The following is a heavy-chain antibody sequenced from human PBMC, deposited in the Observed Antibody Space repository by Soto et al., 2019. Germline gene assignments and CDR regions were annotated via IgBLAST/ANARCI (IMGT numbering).Heavy chain of an antibody. CDR1: GYTFTSYG. CDR3: ARTKWELFYYYGMDV. Sequence: GASVKVSCKASGYTFTSYGISWVRQAPGQGLEWMGWISAYNGNTNYAQKLQGRVTMTTDTSTSTAYMELRSLRSDDTAVYYCARTKWELFYYYGMDVWGQGTTVTVSS. J-gene: IGHJ6*02. D-gene: IGHD1-26*01. CDR2: ISAYNGNT. V-gene: IGHV1-18*01.